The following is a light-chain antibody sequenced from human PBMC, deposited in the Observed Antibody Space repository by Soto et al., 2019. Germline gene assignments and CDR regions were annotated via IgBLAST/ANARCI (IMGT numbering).Light chain of an antibody. Sequence: EIVLTQSPGTLSLSPGERANLSCRASQSVSSNYLAWYQQRPGQAPRLLIFGASYRAAGIPDRFSGSGSGTDFILTISRLEPEDFAVYYCQHYGSSPPEFTFGPGTKVDSK. V-gene: IGKV3-20*01. J-gene: IGKJ3*01. CDR2: GAS. CDR3: QHYGSSPPEFT. CDR1: QSVSSNY.